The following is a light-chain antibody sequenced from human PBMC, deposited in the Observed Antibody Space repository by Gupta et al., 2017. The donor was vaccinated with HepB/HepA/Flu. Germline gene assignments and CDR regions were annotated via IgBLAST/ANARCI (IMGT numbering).Light chain of an antibody. V-gene: IGLV1-51*02. Sequence: GQKVTISCPGSSSNIGNNDVSWYQQLPGTAPKLLIYDNNKRRSGIPDRFSGSKSGTSATLGITGLQTGDEADYYCETWDTSRSHRMFGGGTKLTVL. CDR2: DNN. J-gene: IGLJ3*02. CDR1: SSNIGNND. CDR3: ETWDTSRSHRM.